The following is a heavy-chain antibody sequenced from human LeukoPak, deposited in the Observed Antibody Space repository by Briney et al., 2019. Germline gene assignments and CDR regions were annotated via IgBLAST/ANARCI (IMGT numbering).Heavy chain of an antibody. J-gene: IGHJ4*02. D-gene: IGHD3-22*01. CDR2: IKQDGSEK. CDR1: GFTFSSYW. Sequence: GGSLRLSCAASGFTFSSYWMSWVRQAPGKGLEWVANIKQDGSEKYYVDSVKGRFTISRDNAKNSLYLQMNSLRAEDTAVYYCARGVGYYDSSGYYWGQGTLVTVSS. V-gene: IGHV3-7*01. CDR3: ARGVGYYDSSGYY.